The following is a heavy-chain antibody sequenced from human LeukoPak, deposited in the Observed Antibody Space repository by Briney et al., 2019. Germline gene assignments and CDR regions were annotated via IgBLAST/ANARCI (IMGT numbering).Heavy chain of an antibody. CDR1: GGSISSSSYY. V-gene: IGHV4-39*01. CDR2: INQSGST. J-gene: IGHJ5*02. Sequence: TSETLSLTCTVSGGSISSSSYYWSWIRQPPGKGLEWIGEINQSGSTNYNPSLKSRVTISVDTSKNQFSLKLSSVTAADTAVYYCARHRSYYYGSGSYRWFDPWGQGTLVTASS. D-gene: IGHD3-10*01. CDR3: ARHRSYYYGSGSYRWFDP.